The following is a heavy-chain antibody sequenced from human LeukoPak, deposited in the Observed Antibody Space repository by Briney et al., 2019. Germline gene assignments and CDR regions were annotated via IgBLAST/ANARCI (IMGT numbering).Heavy chain of an antibody. V-gene: IGHV4-30-4*08. D-gene: IGHD5-12*01. CDR1: GGSISSSSYY. CDR3: ASSPGSSGYDCWSDP. Sequence: TLSLTCTVSGGSISSSSYYWGWLRQPPGKGLEWIGYIYYSGSTYYNPSLKSRVTISVDTSKNQFSLKLSSVTAADTAVYYCASSPGSSGYDCWSDPWGQGTLVTVSS. CDR2: IYYSGST. J-gene: IGHJ5*02.